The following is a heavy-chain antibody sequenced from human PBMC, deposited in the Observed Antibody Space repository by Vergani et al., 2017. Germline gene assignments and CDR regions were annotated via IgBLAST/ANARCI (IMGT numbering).Heavy chain of an antibody. V-gene: IGHV4-38-2*01. CDR3: AREEGGSSIDY. D-gene: IGHD1-26*01. Sequence: QVQLQESGPGLVKPSETLSLTCAVSGYSISSGYYWGWIRQPPGKGLEWIGSIYHSGSPYYNPSLKSRVTISVDTSKNQFSLKLSSVTAADTAVYYCAREEGGSSIDYWGQGTLVTVSS. CDR2: IYHSGSP. CDR1: GYSISSGYY. J-gene: IGHJ4*02.